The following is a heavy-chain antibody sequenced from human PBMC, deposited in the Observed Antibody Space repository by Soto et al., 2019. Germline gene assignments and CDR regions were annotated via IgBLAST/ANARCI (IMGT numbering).Heavy chain of an antibody. J-gene: IGHJ5*02. CDR3: AKTGTDGSWFDP. V-gene: IGHV2-70*04. D-gene: IGHD1-1*01. Sequence: SGPTLVNPTQTLTLTCTFSGFSLSTSRMRVSWIRQPPGKALQWLARIDWDDDKFYTTSLRTRLTISKDTSKNQVVLTMTNMDPVDTATYYCAKTGTDGSWFDPWGQGTLVTVSS. CDR1: GFSLSTSRMR. CDR2: IDWDDDK.